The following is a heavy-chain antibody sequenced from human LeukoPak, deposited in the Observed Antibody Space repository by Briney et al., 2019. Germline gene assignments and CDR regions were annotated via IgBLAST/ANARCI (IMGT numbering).Heavy chain of an antibody. CDR3: ATENRARPGRIVVVPANWFDP. CDR2: FDPEDGET. V-gene: IGHV1-24*01. Sequence: ASVKVSCKVSGYTPTELSMHWVRQAPGKGLEWMGGFDPEDGETIYAQKFQGRVTMTEDTSTDTAYMELSSLRSEDTAVYYCATENRARPGRIVVVPANWFDPWGQGTLVTVSS. J-gene: IGHJ5*02. D-gene: IGHD2-2*01. CDR1: GYTPTELS.